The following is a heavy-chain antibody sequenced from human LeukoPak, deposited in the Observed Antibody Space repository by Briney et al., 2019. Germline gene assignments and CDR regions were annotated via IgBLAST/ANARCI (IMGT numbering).Heavy chain of an antibody. V-gene: IGHV4-4*07. J-gene: IGHJ4*02. CDR1: GGSINSYY. D-gene: IGHD4-23*01. CDR2: IYSSGST. Sequence: SETLSLTCIVSGGSINSYYWSWIRQPAGKGLEWIGRIYSSGSTNYNPSLKSRVSMSVDTSKNQFSLKLTSVTAADTAVYYCARGGKATVVTMWGQGILVTVSS. CDR3: ARGGKATVVTM.